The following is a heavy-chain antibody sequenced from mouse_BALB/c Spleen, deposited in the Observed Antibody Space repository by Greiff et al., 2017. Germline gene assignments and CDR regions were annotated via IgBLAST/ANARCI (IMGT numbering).Heavy chain of an antibody. CDR1: GYAFTNYL. D-gene: IGHD2-3*01. V-gene: IGHV1-54*01. CDR2: INPGSGGT. J-gene: IGHJ3*01. CDR3: ARSGGDDGYSAY. Sequence: QVQLQQSGAELVRPGTSVKVSCKASGYAFTNYLIEWVKQRPGQGLEWIGVINPGSGGTNYNEKFKGKATLTADKSSSTAYMQLSSLTSDDSAVYFCARSGGDDGYSAYWGQGTLVTVSA.